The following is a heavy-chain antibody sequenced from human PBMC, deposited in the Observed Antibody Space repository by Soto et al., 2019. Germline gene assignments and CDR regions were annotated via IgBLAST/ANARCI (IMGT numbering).Heavy chain of an antibody. V-gene: IGHV4-59*01. Sequence: SETLSLTCTVSGVSISSYYWSWIRQPPGKGLEWIGYIYYSGSTNYNPSLKSRVTISVDTSKNQFSLKLSSVTAADTAVYYCAREREEPWDIVVVPAGRYVDVWGKGTTVTLSS. J-gene: IGHJ6*03. CDR2: IYYSGST. CDR1: GVSISSYY. D-gene: IGHD2-2*01. CDR3: AREREEPWDIVVVPAGRYVDV.